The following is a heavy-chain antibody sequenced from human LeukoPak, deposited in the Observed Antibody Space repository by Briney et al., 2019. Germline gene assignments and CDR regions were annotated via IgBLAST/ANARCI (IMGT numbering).Heavy chain of an antibody. Sequence: SETLSLTCTVSGGSISSGGYYWSWIRQPPGKGLEWIGYIYYSGSTYYNPSLKSRVTISVDTSKNQFSLKLSSVTAADTAVYYCARASITMVGYWGQGTLVTVSS. CDR3: ARASITMVGY. V-gene: IGHV4-30-4*08. CDR2: IYYSGST. D-gene: IGHD3-10*01. CDR1: GGSISSGGYY. J-gene: IGHJ4*02.